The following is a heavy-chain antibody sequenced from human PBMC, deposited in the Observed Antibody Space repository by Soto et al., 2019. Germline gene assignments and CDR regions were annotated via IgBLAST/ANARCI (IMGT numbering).Heavy chain of an antibody. Sequence: QVQLVESGGGVVQPGRSLRLSCAASGFTFSSYAMHWVRQAPGKGLEWVAVISYDGSNKYYADSVKGRFTISRDNSKNTLYLQMNSLRAEDTAVYYCARDIQAAAVPDAFDIWGQGTMVTVSS. J-gene: IGHJ3*02. CDR3: ARDIQAAAVPDAFDI. D-gene: IGHD6-13*01. CDR1: GFTFSSYA. CDR2: ISYDGSNK. V-gene: IGHV3-30-3*01.